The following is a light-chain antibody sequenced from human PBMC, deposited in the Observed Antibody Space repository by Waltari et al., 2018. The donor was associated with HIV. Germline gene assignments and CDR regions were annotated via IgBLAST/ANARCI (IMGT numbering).Light chain of an antibody. CDR1: SNDVGDYNH. CDR2: DVP. V-gene: IGLV2-14*03. Sequence: QSALTQPASVSGSPGQSITISCIGSSNDVGDYNHVAWYQQHPDKAPQRLIYDVPNRPTGVSNRLSCSKSGNTASLAISGLEAEDEADYFCTAYKYSTRSYVFGTGTKVTVL. CDR3: TAYKYSTRSYV. J-gene: IGLJ1*01.